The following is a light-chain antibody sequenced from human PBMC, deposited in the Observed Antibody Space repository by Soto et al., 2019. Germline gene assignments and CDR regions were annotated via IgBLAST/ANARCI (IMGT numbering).Light chain of an antibody. CDR2: GAS. V-gene: IGKV3-20*01. J-gene: IGKJ1*01. Sequence: EIILTQSPYTLSLSPGERATLSCRASQTVSSNYIAWCQQRPGQAPRLLIYGASTRAAGIPDRFSGSGSGTDFTLTITRLEAEDAAVYFCQQYTGPPTTFGQGTKVDIK. CDR1: QTVSSNY. CDR3: QQYTGPPTT.